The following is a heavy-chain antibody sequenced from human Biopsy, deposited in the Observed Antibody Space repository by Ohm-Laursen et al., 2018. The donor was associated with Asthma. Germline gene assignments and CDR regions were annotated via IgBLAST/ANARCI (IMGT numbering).Heavy chain of an antibody. CDR1: GFRFDDYT. V-gene: IGHV3-43*01. D-gene: IGHD5-18*01. Sequence: SLRLSCAATGFRFDDYTMVWVRQPPGKGLQWVALISWDAGRTHYADSVKGRFTVSRDNSKNSLYLQMNSLKPEDSGLYYCSKALVPTDLTSWFEPWGQGTLVTVSS. CDR2: ISWDAGRT. J-gene: IGHJ5*02. CDR3: SKALVPTDLTSWFEP.